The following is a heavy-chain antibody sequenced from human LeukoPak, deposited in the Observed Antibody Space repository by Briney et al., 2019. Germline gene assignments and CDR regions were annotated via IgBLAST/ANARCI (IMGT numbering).Heavy chain of an antibody. V-gene: IGHV1-2*06. J-gene: IGHJ3*02. CDR3: ARDYLPDNAFDI. CDR1: GYTFTGYY. CDR2: INPNSGGT. D-gene: IGHD1-14*01. Sequence: ASVKVSCKASGYTFTGYYMHWVLQAPGQGLEWMGRINPNSGGTNYAQKFQGRVTMTRDTSISTAYMELSRLRPDDTAVYYCARDYLPDNAFDIWGQGTMVTVSS.